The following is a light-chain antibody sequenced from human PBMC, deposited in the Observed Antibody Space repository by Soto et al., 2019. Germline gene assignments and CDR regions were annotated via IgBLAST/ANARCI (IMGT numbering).Light chain of an antibody. CDR3: QQYHSFSFT. CDR2: DVF. Sequence: DIQMTQSPSSLSASVGDRVTITCRASQSITYWMAWYQQKPGRAPKLLIDDVFNLQSGVPSRFSGSGSGTEFTLNISSLQPDDSATYYCQQYHSFSFTFGQGTKLELK. J-gene: IGKJ2*01. CDR1: QSITYW. V-gene: IGKV1-5*01.